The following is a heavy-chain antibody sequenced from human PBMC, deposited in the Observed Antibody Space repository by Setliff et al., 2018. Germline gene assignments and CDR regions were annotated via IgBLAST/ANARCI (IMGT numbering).Heavy chain of an antibody. CDR2: IYYSGST. CDR1: GASITNINYY. V-gene: IGHV4-39*01. D-gene: IGHD1-1*01. J-gene: IGHJ4*02. Sequence: SETLSLTCTVSGASITNINYYWGWIRQPPGKGLEWIGSIYYSGSTYYNPSLKSRVTISVDTAQNQFSLRLTSVTAADTAVYYCARTGTYRYFDYWGQGALVTVSS. CDR3: ARTGTYRYFDY.